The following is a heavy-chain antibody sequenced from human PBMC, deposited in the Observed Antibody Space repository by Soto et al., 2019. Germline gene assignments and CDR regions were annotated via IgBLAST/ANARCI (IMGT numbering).Heavy chain of an antibody. J-gene: IGHJ5*02. CDR2: ISGSGGST. CDR3: AKDDSSGYYYDWFDP. Sequence: PGGSLRLSCAASGFTFSSYAMSWVRQAPGKGLEWVSAISGSGGSTYYADSVKGRFTISRDNSKNTLYLQMNSLRAEDTAVYYCAKDDSSGYYYDWFDPWGQGTLVTVSS. D-gene: IGHD3-22*01. CDR1: GFTFSSYA. V-gene: IGHV3-23*01.